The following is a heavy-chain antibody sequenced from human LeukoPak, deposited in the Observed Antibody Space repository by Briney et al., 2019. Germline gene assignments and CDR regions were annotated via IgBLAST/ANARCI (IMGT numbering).Heavy chain of an antibody. CDR2: IYTSGHT. Sequence: SETLSLTCSVSGGSISSGSYYWSWLRQPAGKGLEWIGRIYTSGHTNYNPSRKIRVTISVDTSKNQFSLKLSSVTAADTAVYYCARDRWGRGWYPTYYYYMDVWGKGTTVTISS. V-gene: IGHV4-61*02. J-gene: IGHJ6*03. D-gene: IGHD6-19*01. CDR3: ARDRWGRGWYPTYYYYMDV. CDR1: GGSISSGSYY.